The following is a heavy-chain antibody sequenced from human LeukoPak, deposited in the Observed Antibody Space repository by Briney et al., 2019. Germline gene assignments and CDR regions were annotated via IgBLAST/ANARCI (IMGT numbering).Heavy chain of an antibody. J-gene: IGHJ4*02. CDR3: ARGFYDSSGYYYAPWD. Sequence: SETLSLTCTVSGGSISSYYWSWIRQPAGKGLEWIGRIYTSGSTNYNPSLKSRVTMSVDTSKNQFSLKLSSVTAADTAVYYCARGFYDSSGYYYAPWDWGQGTLVTVSS. CDR1: GGSISSYY. CDR2: IYTSGST. V-gene: IGHV4-4*07. D-gene: IGHD3-22*01.